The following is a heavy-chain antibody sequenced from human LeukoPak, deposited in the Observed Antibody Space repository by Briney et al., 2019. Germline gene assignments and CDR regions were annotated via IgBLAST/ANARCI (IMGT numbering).Heavy chain of an antibody. D-gene: IGHD3-10*01. CDR1: GFTFSSYA. V-gene: IGHV3-30*04. CDR3: ARSSGWGVIIIPYYYYGMDV. CDR2: ISYDGSNK. Sequence: GGSLRLSCAASGFTFSSYAMHWARQAPGKGLEWVAVISYDGSNKYYADSVKGRFTISRDNSKNTLYLQMNSLRAEDTAVYYCARSSGWGVIIIPYYYYGMDVWGKGTTVTVSS. J-gene: IGHJ6*04.